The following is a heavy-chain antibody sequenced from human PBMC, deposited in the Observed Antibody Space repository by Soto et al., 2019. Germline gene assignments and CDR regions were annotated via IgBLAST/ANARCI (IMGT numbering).Heavy chain of an antibody. CDR2: IYYSGST. CDR3: ARDSKSSSPRGGAFDL. CDR1: GGSISSGGYY. D-gene: IGHD6-6*01. J-gene: IGHJ3*01. V-gene: IGHV4-31*03. Sequence: KTSETLSLTCTVSGGSISSGGYYWSWIRQHPGKGLEWIGYIYYSGSTYYNPSLKSRVTISVDTSKNHFSLKLSSVTAADTAVYYCARDSKSSSPRGGAFDLWGQGTMVTVSS.